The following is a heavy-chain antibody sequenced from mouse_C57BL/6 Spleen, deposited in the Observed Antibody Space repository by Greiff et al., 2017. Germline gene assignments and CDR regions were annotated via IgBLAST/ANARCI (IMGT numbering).Heavy chain of an antibody. J-gene: IGHJ1*03. D-gene: IGHD2-2*01. CDR2: ISPGSGST. Sequence: QVQLQQPGAELVKPGASVKMSCKASGYTFTSYWITWVKQRPGQGLEWIGDISPGSGSTNYNEKFKSKATLTVDTSSSTAYMQLSSLTSEDSAVYDCARGGYDNWYFDVWGTGTTVTVSS. V-gene: IGHV1-55*01. CDR1: GYTFTSYW. CDR3: ARGGYDNWYFDV.